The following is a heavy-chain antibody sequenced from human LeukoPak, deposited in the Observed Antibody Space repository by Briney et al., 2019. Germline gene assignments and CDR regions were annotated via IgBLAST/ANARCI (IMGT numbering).Heavy chain of an antibody. Sequence: GGSLRLSCAASGFTFSSYGMHWVRQAPGKGLEWVAVISYDGSNKYYADSVKGRFTISRDNSKNTLYLQMNSLRAEDTAVYYCCWGLDLPDYWGQGTLVTVSS. CDR1: GFTFSSYG. J-gene: IGHJ4*02. D-gene: IGHD3-16*01. CDR3: CWGLDLPDY. CDR2: ISYDGSNK. V-gene: IGHV3-30*03.